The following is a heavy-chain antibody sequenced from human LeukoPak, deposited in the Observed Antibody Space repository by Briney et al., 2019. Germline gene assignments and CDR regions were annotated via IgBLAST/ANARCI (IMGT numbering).Heavy chain of an antibody. CDR1: GFTFSSYA. Sequence: GGSLRLSCAASGFTFSSYAMSWVRQAPGKGLECISGFSGSGGSTYYADSVKGRFIISRDNSKNTLYLQMNSLRAEDTAVYYCANDGAYYDSSTDAFDIWGQGTMVTVSS. D-gene: IGHD3-22*01. J-gene: IGHJ3*02. CDR3: ANDGAYYDSSTDAFDI. V-gene: IGHV3-23*01. CDR2: FSGSGGST.